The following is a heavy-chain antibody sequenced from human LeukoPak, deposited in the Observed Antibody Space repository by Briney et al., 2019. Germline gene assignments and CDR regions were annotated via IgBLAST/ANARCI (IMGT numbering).Heavy chain of an antibody. Sequence: PSGTLSLTCGVSGGSITSTNYWTWVRQPPGKGLEWIGYIYYSGSTSYNPSLKSRVTISVDTSKNQFSLELTSVTAADTAVYYCARHASRYDSSGYYYFDYWGQGTLVTVSS. J-gene: IGHJ4*02. CDR1: GGSITSTNY. V-gene: IGHV4-59*08. CDR2: IYYSGST. CDR3: ARHASRYDSSGYYYFDY. D-gene: IGHD3-22*01.